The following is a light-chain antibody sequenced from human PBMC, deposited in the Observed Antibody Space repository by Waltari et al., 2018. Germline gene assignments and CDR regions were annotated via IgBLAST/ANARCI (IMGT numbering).Light chain of an antibody. V-gene: IGKV3-15*01. J-gene: IGKJ2*01. CDR2: GAS. CDR1: QRVSSN. Sequence: EIVMTQSPATLSVSPGERATLSCRASQRVSSNLAWYQQKPGQGPRLLIYGASTRATGIPSRFSGSGSGTEFTLTISSLQSEDFAVYYCQQYNNWPPNFGQGTKLEIK. CDR3: QQYNNWPPN.